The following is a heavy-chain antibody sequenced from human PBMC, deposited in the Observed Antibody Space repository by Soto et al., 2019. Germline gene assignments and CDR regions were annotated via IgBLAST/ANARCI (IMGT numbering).Heavy chain of an antibody. J-gene: IGHJ6*02. CDR2: INPSGGST. V-gene: IGHV1-46*01. D-gene: IGHD3-9*01. CDR3: ARDLVEGNYIWTGYRPEGMDV. CDR1: GYTFTSYY. Sequence: ASVNVSCKASGYTFTSYYMHWVRQAPGQGLEWMGIINPSGGSTSYAQKFHGRVTMTRDTSTSTVYMELSSLRSEDTAVYYCARDLVEGNYIWTGYRPEGMDVWGQGTTVTVSS.